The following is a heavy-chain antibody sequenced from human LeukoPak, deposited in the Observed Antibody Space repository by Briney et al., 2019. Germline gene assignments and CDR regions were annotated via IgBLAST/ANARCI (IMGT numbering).Heavy chain of an antibody. CDR2: ISSSRNTI. J-gene: IGHJ4*02. D-gene: IGHD4-17*01. Sequence: GGSLRLSCAASGVTFSSDEMNWGRQAPGKGLEWVSCISSSRNTIYYADSVKGRFTISRDNAKNSLYLQMNSLRVEDTALYYCATSGDSDYWGQGTLVTVSS. CDR3: ATSGDSDY. CDR1: GVTFSSDE. V-gene: IGHV3-48*03.